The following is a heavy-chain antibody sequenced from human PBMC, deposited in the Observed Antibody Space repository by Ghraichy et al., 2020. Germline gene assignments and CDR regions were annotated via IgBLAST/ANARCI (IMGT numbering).Heavy chain of an antibody. CDR1: GFSLSTSGVG. CDR2: IYWDDDK. D-gene: IGHD6-13*01. Sequence: SGPTLVKPTQTLTLTCTFSGFSLSTSGVGVGWIRQPPGKALEWLALIYWDDDKRYSPSLKSRLTITKDTSKNQVVLTMTNMDPVDTATYYCAHRSIAAAGTGFDYWGQGTLVTVSS. CDR3: AHRSIAAAGTGFDY. V-gene: IGHV2-5*02. J-gene: IGHJ4*02.